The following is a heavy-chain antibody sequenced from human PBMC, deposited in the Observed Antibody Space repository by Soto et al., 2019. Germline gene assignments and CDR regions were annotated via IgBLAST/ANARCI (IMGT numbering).Heavy chain of an antibody. D-gene: IGHD2-2*01. CDR3: ARSDCSRTSREAGYGYHGMVV. CDR2: ITPIFGTA. CDR1: GGTFSSYA. V-gene: IGHV1-69*12. Sequence: QVQLVQSGAEVKKPGSSVKVSCKASGGTFSSYAISWVRQAPGQGLEWMGGITPIFGTANYAQKFQGRVTISGDESTSTAYRALSSLRAEESAVYYCARSDCSRTSREAGYGYHGMVVW. J-gene: IGHJ6*01.